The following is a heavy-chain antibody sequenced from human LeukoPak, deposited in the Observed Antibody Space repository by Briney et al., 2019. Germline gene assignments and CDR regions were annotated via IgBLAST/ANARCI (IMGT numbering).Heavy chain of an antibody. D-gene: IGHD5-24*01. CDR3: ARDSLQALLFGY. Sequence: SETLSLTCAVYGGSFSGYYWSWIRQPPGKGLEWIGEINHSGSTNYNPSLKSRVTISVDTSKNPFSLKLSSVTAADTAVYYCARDSLQALLFGYWGQGTLVTVSS. V-gene: IGHV4-34*01. J-gene: IGHJ4*02. CDR2: INHSGST. CDR1: GGSFSGYY.